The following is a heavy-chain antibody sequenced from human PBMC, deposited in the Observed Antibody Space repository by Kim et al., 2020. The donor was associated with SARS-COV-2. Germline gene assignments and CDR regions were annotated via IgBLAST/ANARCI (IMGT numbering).Heavy chain of an antibody. CDR3: VREVTITRYETSGAKVTPWYFDL. CDR2: IYHTGST. D-gene: IGHD3-22*01. V-gene: IGHV4-59*01. CDR1: GGSITNYY. J-gene: IGHJ2*01. Sequence: SETLSLTCTVSGGSITNYYWGWIRQTPGKGLEWIGFIYHTGSTNDNPSLESRVTMSLDTSKKQFSLKLTSVTAADTAVYYCVREVTITRYETSGAKVTPWYFDLWGRGTLVTVSS.